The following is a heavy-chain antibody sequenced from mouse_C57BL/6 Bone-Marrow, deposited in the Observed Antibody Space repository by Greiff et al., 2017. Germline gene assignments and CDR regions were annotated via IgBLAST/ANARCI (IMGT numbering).Heavy chain of an antibody. Sequence: DVMLVGSGGDLVKPGGSLKLSCAASGFPFSSYGMSWVRQTPEKRLGWVATICSGGSYTYYPDSVKGRFTISRDNAKNTLYLQMSSLKSEDTAMYYCARHRDDGYYDYAMDYWGQGTSVTGSS. J-gene: IGHJ4*01. D-gene: IGHD2-3*01. CDR3: ARHRDDGYYDYAMDY. CDR1: GFPFSSYG. V-gene: IGHV5-6*02. CDR2: ICSGGSYT.